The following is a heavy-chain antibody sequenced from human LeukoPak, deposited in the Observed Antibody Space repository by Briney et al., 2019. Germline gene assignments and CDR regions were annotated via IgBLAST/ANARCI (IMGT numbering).Heavy chain of an antibody. Sequence: ASVKVSCKASGGTFSSYGISWVRQAPGQGLEWMGGIIPIFATASYAQKFQGRVTITTDESTSTAYMELSSLRSDDTAVYYCANRGHCGSASCQELWGQGTLVTVSS. V-gene: IGHV1-69*05. CDR2: IIPIFATA. CDR3: ANRGHCGSASCQEL. CDR1: GGTFSSYG. J-gene: IGHJ4*02. D-gene: IGHD2-2*01.